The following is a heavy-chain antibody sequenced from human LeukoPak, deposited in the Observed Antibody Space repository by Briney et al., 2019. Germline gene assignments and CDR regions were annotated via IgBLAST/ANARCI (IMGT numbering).Heavy chain of an antibody. V-gene: IGHV3-74*01. D-gene: IGHD1-26*01. Sequence: GGSLTLSCAVSGFTFSTYWMHWVRQAPGKGLVWVSRINTDGSLINYADSVKGRFTMSRDNSRNTLYLQMSSLRAEDTAVYYCARIIVGATGIDYWGQGTLVTVSS. CDR1: GFTFSTYW. CDR2: INTDGSLI. J-gene: IGHJ4*02. CDR3: ARIIVGATGIDY.